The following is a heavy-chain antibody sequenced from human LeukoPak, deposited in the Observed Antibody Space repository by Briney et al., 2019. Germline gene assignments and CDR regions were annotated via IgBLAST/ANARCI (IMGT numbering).Heavy chain of an antibody. CDR1: GFTFSTYS. J-gene: IGHJ4*02. CDR2: ISGSGGST. V-gene: IGHV3-23*01. Sequence: GGSLRLSCEASGFTFSTYSMNWVRQAPGKGLEWVSSISGSGGSTYYADSVKGRFSISRDNSKNTLDLQMTGLRAEDTALYYCAKGGQNYDFWRFDYWGQGTLATVSS. D-gene: IGHD3-3*01. CDR3: AKGGQNYDFWRFDY.